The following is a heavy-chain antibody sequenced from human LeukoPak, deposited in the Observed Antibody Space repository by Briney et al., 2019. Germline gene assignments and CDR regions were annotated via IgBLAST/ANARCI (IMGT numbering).Heavy chain of an antibody. J-gene: IGHJ4*02. CDR3: ARDYYGSSFAY. V-gene: IGHV3-74*01. Sequence: GGSLRLSCGASGFTFRSYWMHWVRQAPGKGLVWVSCINGDGSSTTYADAVKGRFTISRDNAKNTLDLQMNSLRAEDTAVYYCARDYYGSSFAYWDQGALVTVSS. D-gene: IGHD3-10*01. CDR2: INGDGSST. CDR1: GFTFRSYW.